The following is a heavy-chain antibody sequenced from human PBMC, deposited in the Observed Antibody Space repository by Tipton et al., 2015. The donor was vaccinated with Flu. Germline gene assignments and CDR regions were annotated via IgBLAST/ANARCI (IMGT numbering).Heavy chain of an antibody. Sequence: QLMQSGAEVKKPGASVKVSCKASGYTFTSYGISWVRQAPGQGLEWLGWASTYNGNTNYGQKFQGRVTMTTDTSTSTAYMELRSLRSDDTAVYYCVKENYYDSSGYLDYWGQGTLVTVSS. D-gene: IGHD3-22*01. CDR2: ASTYNGNT. J-gene: IGHJ4*02. CDR3: VKENYYDSSGYLDY. V-gene: IGHV1-18*01. CDR1: GYTFTSYG.